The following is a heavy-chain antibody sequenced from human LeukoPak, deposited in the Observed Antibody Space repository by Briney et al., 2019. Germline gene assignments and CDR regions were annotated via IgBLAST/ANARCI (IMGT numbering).Heavy chain of an antibody. D-gene: IGHD3-22*01. CDR2: IYNSGST. V-gene: IGHV4-59*01. CDR3: ARVRYYYDSSGYVFDY. Sequence: PSVTLSLTCTVSGGSISSYYWSWIRQPPGKGLEWIGNIYNSGSTNYNPSLKSRVTISVDTSKNQFSLKLSSVTAADTAVYYCARVRYYYDSSGYVFDYWGQGTLVTVSS. CDR1: GGSISSYY. J-gene: IGHJ4*02.